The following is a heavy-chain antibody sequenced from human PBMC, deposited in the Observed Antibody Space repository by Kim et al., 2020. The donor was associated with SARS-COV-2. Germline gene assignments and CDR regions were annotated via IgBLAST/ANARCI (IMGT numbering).Heavy chain of an antibody. J-gene: IGHJ4*02. D-gene: IGHD2-15*01. CDR1: GGTFSSYA. CDR2: IIPIFGTA. CDR3: ARGGEDCSGGSCPFDY. V-gene: IGHV1-69*13. Sequence: SVKVSCKASGGTFSSYAISWVRQAPGQGLEWMGGIIPIFGTANYAQKFQGRVTITADESTSTAYMELSSLRSEDTAVYYCARGGEDCSGGSCPFDYWGQGTLVTVSS.